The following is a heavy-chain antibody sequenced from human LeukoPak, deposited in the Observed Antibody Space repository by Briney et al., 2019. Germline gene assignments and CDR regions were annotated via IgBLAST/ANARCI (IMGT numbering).Heavy chain of an antibody. V-gene: IGHV4-4*07. D-gene: IGHD1-26*01. CDR2: IYTSGST. Sequence: PSETLSLTCTVSGGSISSYYWSWTRQPAGKGLEWIGRIYTSGSTNYNPSLKSRVTMSVDTSKNQFSLKLSSVTAADTAVYYCARASLVGATPDAFDIRGQGTMVTVSS. J-gene: IGHJ3*02. CDR3: ARASLVGATPDAFDI. CDR1: GGSISSYY.